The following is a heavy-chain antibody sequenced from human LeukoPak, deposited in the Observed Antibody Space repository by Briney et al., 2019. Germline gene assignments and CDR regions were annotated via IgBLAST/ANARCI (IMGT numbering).Heavy chain of an antibody. D-gene: IGHD6-6*01. CDR3: AREQLGMGVYYFDY. J-gene: IGHJ4*02. CDR1: GGSISSYY. CDR2: IYTSGST. Sequence: SETLSLTCTVSGGSISSYYWSWIRQPAGKGLEWIGRIYTSGSTTYNPSLKSRVTMSVDTSKNQFSLKLSSVTAADTAVYYCAREQLGMGVYYFDYWGQGTLVTVSS. V-gene: IGHV4-4*07.